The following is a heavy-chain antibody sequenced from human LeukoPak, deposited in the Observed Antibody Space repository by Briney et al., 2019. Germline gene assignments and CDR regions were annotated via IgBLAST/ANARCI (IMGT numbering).Heavy chain of an antibody. CDR3: ARDLVATIRYFDY. Sequence: PGRSLRLSCAASGFTFSSYAMHWVRQAPGKGLEWVAVISYDGSNKYYADSVKGRSTISKDNSKNTLYLQMNSLRTEDTAVYYCARDLVATIRYFDYWGQGTLVTVSS. J-gene: IGHJ4*02. D-gene: IGHD5-12*01. V-gene: IGHV3-30-3*01. CDR1: GFTFSSYA. CDR2: ISYDGSNK.